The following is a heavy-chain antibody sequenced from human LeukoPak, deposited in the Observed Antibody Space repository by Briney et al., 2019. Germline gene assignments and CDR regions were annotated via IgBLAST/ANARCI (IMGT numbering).Heavy chain of an antibody. D-gene: IGHD3-3*01. CDR1: GYTFTSYD. CDR3: ARAGGSGYYIDY. V-gene: IGHV1-46*01. Sequence: GASVKVSCKASGYTFTSYDINWVRQAPGQGLEWMGIINPSGGSTSYAQKFQGRVTMTRDTSTSTVYMELSSLRSEDTAVYYCARAGGSGYYIDYWGQGTLVTVSS. J-gene: IGHJ4*02. CDR2: INPSGGST.